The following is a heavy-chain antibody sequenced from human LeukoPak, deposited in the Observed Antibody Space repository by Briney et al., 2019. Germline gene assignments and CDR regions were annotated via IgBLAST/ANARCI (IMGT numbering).Heavy chain of an antibody. CDR2: ISGSGGST. V-gene: IGHV3-23*01. D-gene: IGHD3-10*01. J-gene: IGHJ4*02. CDR1: GFTFSSYA. CDR3: AKDDYGSGTPTGY. Sequence: GGSLRLSCAASGFTFSSYAMSWVRQAPGKGLEWVSAISGSGGSTYYADSVKGRFTISRDNSKNTLYLQMNSLSGEDTAVFYFAKDDYGSGTPTGYSGEGDLVTVSS.